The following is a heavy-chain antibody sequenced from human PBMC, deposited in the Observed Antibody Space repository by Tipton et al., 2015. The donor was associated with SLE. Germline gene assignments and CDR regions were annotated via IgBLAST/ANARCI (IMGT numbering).Heavy chain of an antibody. CDR1: GFTFSNAW. V-gene: IGHV3-30*18. CDR3: AKGGSSSSLWNYYYGMDV. Sequence: SLRLSCAASGFTFSNAWMSWVRQAPGKGLEWVAVISYDGSNKYYADSVKGRFTISRDNSKNTLYLQMNSLRAEDTAVYYCAKGGSSSSLWNYYYGMDVWGQGTTVTVSS. CDR2: ISYDGSNK. J-gene: IGHJ6*02. D-gene: IGHD6-6*01.